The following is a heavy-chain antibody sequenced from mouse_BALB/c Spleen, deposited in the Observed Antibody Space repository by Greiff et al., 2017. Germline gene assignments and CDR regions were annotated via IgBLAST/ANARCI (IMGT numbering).Heavy chain of an antibody. V-gene: IGHV1-18*01. J-gene: IGHJ3*01. Sequence: VQLKESGPELVKPGASVKIPCKASGYTFTDYNMDWVKQSHGKSLEWIGDINPNNGGTIYNQKFKGKATLTVDKSSSTAYMELRSLTSEDTAVYYCARPHYYGSSSFAYWGQGTLVTVSA. CDR1: GYTFTDYN. CDR2: INPNNGGT. CDR3: ARPHYYGSSSFAY. D-gene: IGHD1-1*01.